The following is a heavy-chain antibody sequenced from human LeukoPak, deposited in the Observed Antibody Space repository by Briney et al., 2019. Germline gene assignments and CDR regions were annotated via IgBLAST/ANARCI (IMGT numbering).Heavy chain of an antibody. J-gene: IGHJ3*02. Sequence: PGGSLRLSCAASGFTFSSYSMNWVRQAPAKGLEWVSSISSSSSYIYYADSVKGRFTISRDNAKNSLYLQMNSLRAEDTAVYYCAREGDDAFDIWGQGTMVTVSS. CDR1: GFTFSSYS. CDR3: AREGDDAFDI. V-gene: IGHV3-21*01. CDR2: ISSSSSYI.